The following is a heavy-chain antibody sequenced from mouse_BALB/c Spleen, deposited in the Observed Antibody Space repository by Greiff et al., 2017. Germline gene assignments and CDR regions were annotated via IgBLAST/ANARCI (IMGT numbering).Heavy chain of an antibody. CDR1: GYSITSDYA. CDR3: ARDGNYGYFDY. CDR2: ISYSGST. Sequence: EVKLVESGPGLVKPSQSLSLTCTVTGYSITSDYAWNWIRQFPGNKLEWMGYISYSGSTSYNPSLKSRISITRDTSKNQFFLQLNSVTTEDTATYYCARDGNYGYFDYWGQGTTLTVSS. D-gene: IGHD2-1*01. J-gene: IGHJ2*01. V-gene: IGHV3-2*02.